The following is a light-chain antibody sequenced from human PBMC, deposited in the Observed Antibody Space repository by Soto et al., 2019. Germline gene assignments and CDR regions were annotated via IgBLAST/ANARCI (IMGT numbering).Light chain of an antibody. V-gene: IGKV1-39*01. CDR2: AAS. CDR3: QQYNKGPVT. J-gene: IGKJ1*01. CDR1: QSISSY. Sequence: DIQMTQSPSSLSASVGDRVTITCRASQSISSYLNWYQQKPGKAPKLLIYAASSLQSGVPSRLSGSGSGTDFTLSIFSLQSEDFAVYYCQQYNKGPVTFGQGAKVDIK.